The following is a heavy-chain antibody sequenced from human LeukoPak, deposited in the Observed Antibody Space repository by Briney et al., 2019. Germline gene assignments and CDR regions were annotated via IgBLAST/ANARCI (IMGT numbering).Heavy chain of an antibody. CDR3: ATVDTAMVTGSYFDY. CDR2: ISYDGSNK. Sequence: PGGSLRLSCAASGFTFSSYGMHWVRQAPGKGLEWVAVISYDGSNKYYADSVKGRFTISRDNSKNTLYLQMNSLRAEGRAVYYCATVDTAMVTGSYFDYWGQGTLVTVSS. CDR1: GFTFSSYG. J-gene: IGHJ4*02. V-gene: IGHV3-30*05. D-gene: IGHD5-18*01.